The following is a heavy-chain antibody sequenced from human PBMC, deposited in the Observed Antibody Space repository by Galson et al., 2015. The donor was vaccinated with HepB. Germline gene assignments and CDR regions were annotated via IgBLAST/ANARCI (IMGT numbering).Heavy chain of an antibody. D-gene: IGHD2-15*01. V-gene: IGHV3-21*01. J-gene: IGHJ3*02. CDR2: ISSSSSYI. Sequence: SLRLSCAASGFTFSSYSMNWVRQAPGKGLEWVSSISSSSSYIYYADSVKGRFTISRDNAKNSLYLQMNSLRAEDTAVYYCARVVGCSGGSCGGDAFDIWGQGTMVTVSS. CDR3: ARVVGCSGGSCGGDAFDI. CDR1: GFTFSSYS.